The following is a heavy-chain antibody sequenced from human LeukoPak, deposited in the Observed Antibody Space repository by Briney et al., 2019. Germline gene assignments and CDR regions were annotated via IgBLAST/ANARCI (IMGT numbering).Heavy chain of an antibody. Sequence: ASVKVSCKASGGTFSSYAISWVRQAPGQGPEWMGGIIPIFGTANYAQKFQGRVTITADESTSTAYMELSSLRSEDTAVYYCARDSGSYYSNYFDYWGQGTLVTVSS. CDR1: GGTFSSYA. CDR2: IIPIFGTA. D-gene: IGHD1-26*01. J-gene: IGHJ4*02. V-gene: IGHV1-69*13. CDR3: ARDSGSYYSNYFDY.